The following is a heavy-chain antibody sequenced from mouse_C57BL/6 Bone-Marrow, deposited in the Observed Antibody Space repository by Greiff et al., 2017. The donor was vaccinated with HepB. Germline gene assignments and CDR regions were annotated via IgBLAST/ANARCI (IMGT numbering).Heavy chain of an antibody. D-gene: IGHD1-1*01. CDR2: IDPSDSYT. CDR1: GYTFTSYW. J-gene: IGHJ1*03. V-gene: IGHV1-50*01. Sequence: VQLQQSGAELVKPGASVKLSCKASGYTFTSYWMQWVKQRPGQGLEWIGEIDPSDSYTNYNQKFKGKATLTVDTSSSTAYMQLSSLTSEDSAVYYCAGDYYGSSGDWYFDVGGTGTTVTVSS. CDR3: AGDYYGSSGDWYFDV.